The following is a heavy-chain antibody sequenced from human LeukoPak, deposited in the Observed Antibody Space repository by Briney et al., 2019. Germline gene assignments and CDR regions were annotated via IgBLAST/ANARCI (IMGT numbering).Heavy chain of an antibody. Sequence: ASVKVSCKASGYTFTSYGISWVRQAPGQGLEWMGWISAHNGNTNYAQKLQGRVTMTTDTSTSTAYMELRSLRSDDTAVYYCARDLSKYYYGSGSYYYYWGQGTLVTVSS. CDR2: ISAHNGNT. CDR3: ARDLSKYYYGSGSYYYY. J-gene: IGHJ4*02. CDR1: GYTFTSYG. V-gene: IGHV1-18*01. D-gene: IGHD3-10*01.